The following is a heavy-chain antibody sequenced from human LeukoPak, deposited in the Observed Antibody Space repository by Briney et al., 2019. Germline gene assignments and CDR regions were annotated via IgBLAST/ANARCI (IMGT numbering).Heavy chain of an antibody. CDR3: ASTVVPAATYSDY. CDR2: INPNSGGT. Sequence: SVKLSCKASGYTFTGYYMHWVRQAPGQGLEWMGWINPNSGGTNYAQKVQGRVTMTRDTSISTAYMELSRLRSDDTAVYYCASTVVPAATYSDYWGQGTLVTVSS. J-gene: IGHJ4*02. D-gene: IGHD2-2*01. V-gene: IGHV1-2*02. CDR1: GYTFTGYY.